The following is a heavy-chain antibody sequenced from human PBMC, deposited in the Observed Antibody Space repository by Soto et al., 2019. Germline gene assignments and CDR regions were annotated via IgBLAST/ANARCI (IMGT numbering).Heavy chain of an antibody. Sequence: PGGSLRLLCAASGFAISIHAINWVRQAPGKRLQWVSYISSTGTTIYYADSVKGRFTISRDNAKNSLYLQMNSLRDEDTALYYCLCPGHMDVWGQGTTVTVSS. CDR2: ISSTGTTI. CDR3: LCPGHMDV. J-gene: IGHJ6*02. V-gene: IGHV3-48*02. CDR1: GFAISIHA.